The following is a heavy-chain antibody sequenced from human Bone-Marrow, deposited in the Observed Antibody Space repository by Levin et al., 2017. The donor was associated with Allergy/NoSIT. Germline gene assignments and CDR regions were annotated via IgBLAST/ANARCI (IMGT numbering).Heavy chain of an antibody. CDR2: IIPMSGTP. J-gene: IGHJ4*02. CDR1: GGTFSSNA. D-gene: IGHD6-19*01. CDR3: ARGRQGNSGWYAYHDF. Sequence: GASVKVSCKVSGGTFSSNAISWVRQAPGQGLEWMGGIIPMSGTPNYARKFQDRVTITADTSTTTAYMLLSSLRSEDTAVYYCARGRQGNSGWYAYHDFWGPGTLVTVSS. V-gene: IGHV1-69*06.